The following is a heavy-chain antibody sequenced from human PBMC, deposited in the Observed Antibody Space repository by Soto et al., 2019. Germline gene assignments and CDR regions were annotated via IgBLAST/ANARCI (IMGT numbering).Heavy chain of an antibody. CDR2: IYYSGTT. J-gene: IGHJ4*02. CDR3: ARDDSGDYGIDY. V-gene: IGHV4-31*03. D-gene: IGHD4-17*01. CDR1: GGSISSGGYY. Sequence: SETLSLTCTVSGGSISSGGYYWSWIRQHPGKGLEWIGYIYYSGTTHYNPVLKSRVTISVDRSKSQFSLRLSSVTAADTAVYYCARDDSGDYGIDYWGQGTLLTVSS.